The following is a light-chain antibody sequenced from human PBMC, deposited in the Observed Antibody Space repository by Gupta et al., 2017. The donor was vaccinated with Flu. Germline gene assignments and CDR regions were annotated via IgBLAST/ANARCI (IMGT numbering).Light chain of an antibody. V-gene: IGKV1-5*03. CDR1: QSVTNW. CDR3: QQENCWPWT. J-gene: IGKJ1*01. Sequence: PATLSASAGDRVTLTCGASQSVTNWLAWYQQTPGKVPKLLIYTASIGASGVPTRFSGSGSGTEFTLTISSRQSDDFAVYYCQQENCWPWTFGQGTKVEI. CDR2: TAS.